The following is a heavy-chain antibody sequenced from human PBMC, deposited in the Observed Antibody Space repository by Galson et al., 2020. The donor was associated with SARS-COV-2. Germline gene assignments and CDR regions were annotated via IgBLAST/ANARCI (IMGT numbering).Heavy chain of an antibody. Sequence: SETLSLTCTVSGYSINSGYFWGWIRQPPGKGLEWIGSIYYSGSTYYNPSLKSQVTISVDTSKNQFSLKLSSVTAADTAVYYCAGTAGGSSFAGWFDPWGQGTLVTVSS. CDR1: GYSINSGYF. J-gene: IGHJ5*02. V-gene: IGHV4-38-2*02. D-gene: IGHD6-13*01. CDR3: AGTAGGSSFAGWFDP. CDR2: IYYSGST.